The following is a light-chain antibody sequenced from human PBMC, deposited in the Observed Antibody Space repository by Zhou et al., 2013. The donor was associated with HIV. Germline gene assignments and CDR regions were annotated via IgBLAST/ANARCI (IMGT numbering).Light chain of an antibody. J-gene: IGKJ3*01. CDR2: AAS. CDR1: QSISNS. Sequence: DIQMTQSPSSLSASVGDRVTITCRASQSISNSLSWYQQKLGKAPKLLIYAASSLQSGVPSRFSGSGSGTDFTLTISSLQPEDFATYYCQQSYSTPFTFGPGTRVDIK. V-gene: IGKV1-39*01. CDR3: QQSYSTPFT.